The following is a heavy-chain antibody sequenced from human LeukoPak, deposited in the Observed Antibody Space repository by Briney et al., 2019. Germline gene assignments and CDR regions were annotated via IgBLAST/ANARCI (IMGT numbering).Heavy chain of an antibody. V-gene: IGHV4-61*02. J-gene: IGHJ6*03. Sequence: PSETLSLTCTVSGGSISSGSYYRSWIRQPAGKGLEWIGRIYTSGSTNYNPSLKSRVTISVDTSKNQFSLKLSSVTAADTAVYYCAREVDSTNYYYYYMDVWGKGTTVTVSS. CDR1: GGSISSGSYY. CDR2: IYTSGST. CDR3: AREVDSTNYYYYYMDV. D-gene: IGHD4-11*01.